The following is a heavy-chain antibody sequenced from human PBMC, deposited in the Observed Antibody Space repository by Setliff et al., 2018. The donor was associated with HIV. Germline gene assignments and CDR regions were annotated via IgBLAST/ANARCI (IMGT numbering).Heavy chain of an antibody. CDR2: IDHSGST. V-gene: IGHV4-34*01. Sequence: PSETLSLTCAVYGGSLSGYHWSWIRQSPEKGLEWIGEIDHSGSTNYNPSLKSRVTISVDTSKKQFSLRLSSVTAADTAVYFCARALANWVGRRAFDIWGQGTMVTVSS. CDR1: GGSLSGYH. CDR3: ARALANWVGRRAFDI. D-gene: IGHD1-1*01. J-gene: IGHJ3*02.